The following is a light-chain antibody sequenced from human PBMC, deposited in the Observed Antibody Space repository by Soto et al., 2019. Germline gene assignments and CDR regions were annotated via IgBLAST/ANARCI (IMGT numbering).Light chain of an antibody. CDR2: EVS. Sequence: QSALTQPPSASGSPGQSVTISCTGTSSDVGGYNYVSWYQHHPGKAPKVMIYEVSKRPSGVPDRFSGSKSGNTASLTVSGLQTEDEADYYCNSYAGSNGVVFGGVTKLTVL. J-gene: IGLJ2*01. CDR3: NSYAGSNGVV. V-gene: IGLV2-8*01. CDR1: SSDVGGYNY.